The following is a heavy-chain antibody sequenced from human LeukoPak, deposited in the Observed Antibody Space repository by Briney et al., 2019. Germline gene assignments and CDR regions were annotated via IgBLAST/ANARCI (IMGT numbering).Heavy chain of an antibody. CDR3: AREGSSGYYRPPFDY. J-gene: IGHJ4*02. D-gene: IGHD3-22*01. CDR2: INAGNGNT. CDR1: GYTFTSYA. V-gene: IGHV1-3*01. Sequence: ASVKVSCKASGYTFTSYAMHWVRQAPGQRLEWMGWINAGNGNTKYSQKFQGRVTITRDTSASTAYMELSSLRSEDTAVYYCAREGSSGYYRPPFDYWGQGTLVTVSS.